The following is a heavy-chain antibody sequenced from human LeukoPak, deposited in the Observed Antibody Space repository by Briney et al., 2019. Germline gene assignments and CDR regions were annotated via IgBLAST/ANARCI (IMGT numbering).Heavy chain of an antibody. CDR1: GYSFPNNW. D-gene: IGHD3-16*02. CDR2: IYPFDSDI. V-gene: IGHV5-51*01. J-gene: IGHJ4*02. Sequence: GESLKISCKASGYSFPNNWIGWVRQMPGKGLEWMGIIYPFDSDIRYSPSFHGQVIISADKSINTAYLQWSSLKASDTAMYYCASFGGTYRYYFDSWGQGTLVTVSS. CDR3: ASFGGTYRYYFDS.